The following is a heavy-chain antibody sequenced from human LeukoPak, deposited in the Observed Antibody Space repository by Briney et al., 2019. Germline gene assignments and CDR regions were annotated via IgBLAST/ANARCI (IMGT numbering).Heavy chain of an antibody. D-gene: IGHD6-19*01. J-gene: IGHJ3*01. Sequence: GGSLRLSCAASGFTFSDFNINWVRQAPGKGLEWVSYITGSSSTIYYADSVKGRFTISRDNAKNSLYLQMNSLRAEDTAVYYCARPTSSGWYPHWGQGTMVTVSS. CDR1: GFTFSDFN. V-gene: IGHV3-48*01. CDR2: ITGSSSTI. CDR3: ARPTSSGWYPH.